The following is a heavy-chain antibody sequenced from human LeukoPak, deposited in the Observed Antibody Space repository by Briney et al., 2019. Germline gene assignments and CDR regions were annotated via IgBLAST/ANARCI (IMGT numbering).Heavy chain of an antibody. Sequence: GGSLRLSCAVSGFSFDDYVMHWVRQVPGKGLEWVSGISWNSDNIGYADSVKGRFTTSRDNAKNSLYLQMNSLRADDTALYYCAINGGGDSGYGNFDYWGQGTLVTVSS. V-gene: IGHV3-9*01. CDR2: ISWNSDNI. CDR3: AINGGGDSGYGNFDY. D-gene: IGHD5-12*01. CDR1: GFSFDDYV. J-gene: IGHJ4*02.